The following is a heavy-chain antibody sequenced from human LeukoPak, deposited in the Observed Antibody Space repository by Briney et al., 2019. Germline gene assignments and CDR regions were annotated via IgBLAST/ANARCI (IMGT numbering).Heavy chain of an antibody. CDR1: GGSISSYY. Sequence: SETLSLTCTVSGGSISSYYWRWIRQPAGKGLEWIGRIYTSGSTNYNPSLKSRVTMSVDTSKNQFSLKLSSVTAADTAVYYCASIWGTEWELLNYWGQGTLVTVSS. CDR3: ASIWGTEWELLNY. J-gene: IGHJ4*02. CDR2: IYTSGST. D-gene: IGHD1-26*01. V-gene: IGHV4-4*07.